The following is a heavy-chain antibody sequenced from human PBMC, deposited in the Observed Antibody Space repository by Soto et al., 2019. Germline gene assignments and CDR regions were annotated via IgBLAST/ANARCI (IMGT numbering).Heavy chain of an antibody. CDR2: INHSGST. CDR1: GGSFSGYY. CDR3: AKGYCSSTSCYSFYYYYYGMDV. J-gene: IGHJ6*02. V-gene: IGHV4-34*01. D-gene: IGHD2-2*01. Sequence: QVQLQQWGAGLLKPSETLSLTCAVYGGSFSGYYWSWIRQPPGKGLEWIGEINHSGSTNYNPSLKSRVTISVDTSKNQFSLKLSSVTAADTAVYYCAKGYCSSTSCYSFYYYYYGMDVWGQGTTVTVSS.